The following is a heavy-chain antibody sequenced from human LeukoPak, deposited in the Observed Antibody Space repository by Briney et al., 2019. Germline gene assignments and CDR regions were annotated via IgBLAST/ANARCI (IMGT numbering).Heavy chain of an antibody. J-gene: IGHJ4*02. V-gene: IGHV3-23*01. CDR3: AKLRDFFDSSGQFDY. CDR2: TSGSGDGT. D-gene: IGHD3-22*01. CDR1: GFTFSSYA. Sequence: GGSLRLSCAASGFTFSSYAMSWVRQAPGKGLEWVSATSGSGDGTFYADSVKGRFTISRDNSKNTLYLQMNRLRAEDTAIYYCAKLRDFFDSSGQFDYWGQGTLVTVSS.